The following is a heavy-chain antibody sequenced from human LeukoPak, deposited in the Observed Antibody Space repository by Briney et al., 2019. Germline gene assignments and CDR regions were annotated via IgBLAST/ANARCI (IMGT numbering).Heavy chain of an antibody. CDR2: INPNSGGT. Sequence: ASVQVSCKASGYTFTGYYMHWVRQAPGQGLEWMGWINPNSGGTNYAQKFQGRVTMTRDTSISTAYMELSRLRSDDTAVYYCARGTYDSSGYYAFDIWGQGTMVTVSS. D-gene: IGHD3-22*01. V-gene: IGHV1-2*02. J-gene: IGHJ3*02. CDR1: GYTFTGYY. CDR3: ARGTYDSSGYYAFDI.